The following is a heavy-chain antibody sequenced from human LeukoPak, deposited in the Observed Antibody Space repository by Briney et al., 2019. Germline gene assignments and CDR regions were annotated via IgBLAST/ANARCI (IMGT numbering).Heavy chain of an antibody. Sequence: SVKVSCKASGYTFTSYGISWVRQAPGQGLEWMGWISAYNGNTNYAQKLQGRVTMTTDTSTSTAYMELRSLRSDDTAVYYCARDVDPNSSSWYPSFDYWGQETLVTVSS. CDR3: ARDVDPNSSSWYPSFDY. J-gene: IGHJ4*02. D-gene: IGHD6-13*01. CDR2: ISAYNGNT. V-gene: IGHV1-18*01. CDR1: GYTFTSYG.